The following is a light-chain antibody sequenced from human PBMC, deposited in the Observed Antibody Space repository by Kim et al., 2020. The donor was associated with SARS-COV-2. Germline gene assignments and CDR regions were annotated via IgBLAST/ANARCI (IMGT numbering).Light chain of an antibody. Sequence: ESRGDRVTITCRASEGIKNDLGWYQQKPGKAPKCLIYAASILQSGVPSRFSGSGSGTEFTLTINSLQPEDFATYYCLQHNRYPRTFGQGTKVDIK. CDR3: LQHNRYPRT. J-gene: IGKJ1*01. CDR2: AAS. CDR1: EGIKND. V-gene: IGKV1-17*01.